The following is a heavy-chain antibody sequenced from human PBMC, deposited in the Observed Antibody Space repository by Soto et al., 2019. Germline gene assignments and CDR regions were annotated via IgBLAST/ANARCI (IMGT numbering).Heavy chain of an antibody. V-gene: IGHV3-23*01. CDR1: GFNFSSHG. Sequence: EVQVLESGGGLVQPGGSLRLSCTGTGFNFSSHGLSWVRQSPGKGLEWVSSISTSGGTTYYADSVKGRFIFSRDNSKNMGYLHMNSLRVEDTAVYYCAGGGWYFGGQGTLVIVSS. CDR3: AGGGWYF. J-gene: IGHJ4*02. D-gene: IGHD6-19*01. CDR2: ISTSGGTT.